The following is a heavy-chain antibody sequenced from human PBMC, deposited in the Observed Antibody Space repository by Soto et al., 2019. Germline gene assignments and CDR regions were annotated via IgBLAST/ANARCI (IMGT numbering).Heavy chain of an antibody. CDR1: GFSLSTSGVG. D-gene: IGHD1-26*01. V-gene: IGHV2-5*02. CDR2: IYWDDDK. CDR3: AHRLGLSYYGIDV. Sequence: QITLKESGPTLVKPTQTLTLTCTFSGFSLSTSGVGVGWIRQPPGKAPEWLALIYWDDDKRYSSSLKSRLPITKEPTKNLVGLTMTNMDPEDTPTYYCAHRLGLSYYGIDVWGPGTTVTVSS. J-gene: IGHJ6*01.